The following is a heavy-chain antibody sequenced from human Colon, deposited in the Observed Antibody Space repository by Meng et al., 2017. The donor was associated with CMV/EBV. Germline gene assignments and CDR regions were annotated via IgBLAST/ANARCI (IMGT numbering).Heavy chain of an antibody. Sequence: CVASGLPFNNSAMHWVRQAPGKGLEWVASIRSRGTYIHYADSVKGRFTISRDNAKTSVYLQMDNLRGEDTAVYFCARVGSSGGMDYWGQGTLVTVSS. V-gene: IGHV3-21*01. CDR2: IRSRGTYI. CDR1: GLPFNNSA. CDR3: ARVGSSGGMDY. J-gene: IGHJ4*02. D-gene: IGHD2-15*01.